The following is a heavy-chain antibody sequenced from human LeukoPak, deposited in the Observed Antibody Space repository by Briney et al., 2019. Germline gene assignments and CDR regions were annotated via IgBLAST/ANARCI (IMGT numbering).Heavy chain of an antibody. J-gene: IGHJ4*02. V-gene: IGHV1-18*01. CDR1: GYTFSNYG. Sequence: GASGKVSCRASGYTFSNYGISWVRQAPGQGLEWMGWISGHNGDRSCAQKVQGRVTMTTDTSTTTAYMELRNLRSDDTAVYYCARAPLAGATRVDYWGQGTLVTVSS. D-gene: IGHD1-26*01. CDR3: ARAPLAGATRVDY. CDR2: ISGHNGDR.